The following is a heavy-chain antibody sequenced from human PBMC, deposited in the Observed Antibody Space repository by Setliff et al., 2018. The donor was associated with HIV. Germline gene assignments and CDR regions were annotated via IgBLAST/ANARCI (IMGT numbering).Heavy chain of an antibody. CDR3: ARYNFRRGYWDYFDY. V-gene: IGHV2-26*01. Sequence: KSGPTLVNPTETLTLTCTVSGFSLSNTRMGVSWIRQPTGKALEWLAHIFPNDEKSYSASLKSRVTISEDTSKSQVVLTMTNMDPLDTATYFCARYNFRRGYWDYFDYWGQGTQVTVSS. CDR2: IFPNDEK. CDR1: GFSLSNTRMG. J-gene: IGHJ4*02. D-gene: IGHD3-3*01.